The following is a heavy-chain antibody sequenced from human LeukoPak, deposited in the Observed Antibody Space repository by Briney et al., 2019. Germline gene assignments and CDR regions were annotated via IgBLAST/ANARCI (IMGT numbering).Heavy chain of an antibody. CDR3: ARENIGANWFDP. V-gene: IGHV4-61*02. Sequence: SQTLSLTRTVSGGSISSGSYYWSWIRQPAGKGLEWIGRIYTSGSTNYNPSLKSRVTISVDTSKNQFSLKLSSVTAADTAVYYCARENIGANWFDPWGQGTLVTVSS. CDR2: IYTSGST. CDR1: GGSISSGSYY. D-gene: IGHD1-26*01. J-gene: IGHJ5*02.